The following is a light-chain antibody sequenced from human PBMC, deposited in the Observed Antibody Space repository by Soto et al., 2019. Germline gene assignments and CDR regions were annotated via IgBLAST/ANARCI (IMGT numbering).Light chain of an antibody. Sequence: VVSQSLVALSLCQGERATLSCRASQSVSSNYLAWYQQKPGQAPRLLIYGASTRASDIPARFSGSGSGTEFTLTISSLQSEDFAVYCCRQYNNWPPWPFAQGTKVDI. CDR2: GAS. CDR1: QSVSSN. J-gene: IGKJ1*01. CDR3: RQYNNWPPWP. V-gene: IGKV3-15*01.